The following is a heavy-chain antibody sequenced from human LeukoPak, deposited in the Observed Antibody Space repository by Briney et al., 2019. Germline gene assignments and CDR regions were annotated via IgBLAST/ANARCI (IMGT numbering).Heavy chain of an antibody. CDR1: GFTVSSNY. J-gene: IGHJ4*02. CDR2: IYSGGST. D-gene: IGHD1-26*01. Sequence: GGSLRLSCAATGFTVSSNYMSWVRQAPGKGLEWVSVIYSGGSTYYADSVKGRFTISRDNSKNTLYLQMNNLRAEDTAVYYCARGRPVGASTVEDYWGQGTLVTVSS. V-gene: IGHV3-66*01. CDR3: ARGRPVGASTVEDY.